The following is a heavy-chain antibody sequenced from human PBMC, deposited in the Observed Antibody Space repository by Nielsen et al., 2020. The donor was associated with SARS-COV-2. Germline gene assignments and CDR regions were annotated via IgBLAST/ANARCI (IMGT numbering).Heavy chain of an antibody. CDR1: GFTFDDYA. Sequence: GGSLRLSCAASGFTFDDYAMHWVRQAPGKGLEWVSGISWNSGSIGYADSVKGRFTISRDNAKNSLYLQMNSLRAEDTALYYCAKGLGYFDWLPDYWGQGTLVTVSS. V-gene: IGHV3-9*01. D-gene: IGHD3-9*01. CDR3: AKGLGYFDWLPDY. J-gene: IGHJ4*02. CDR2: ISWNSGSI.